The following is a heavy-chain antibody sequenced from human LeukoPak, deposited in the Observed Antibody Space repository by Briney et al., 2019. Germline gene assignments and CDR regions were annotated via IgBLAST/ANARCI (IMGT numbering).Heavy chain of an antibody. J-gene: IGHJ4*02. Sequence: GGALRLSCTASGFIFSTYSMIWVRQAPGKGLEWVPSISSTSGNKYYADSVKGRFTISRDNAKNSLYLQMNSLRPEDTAVYYCAKGDVSVTREFDYWGQGTLVTVSS. CDR2: ISSTSGNK. CDR1: GFIFSTYS. CDR3: AKGDVSVTREFDY. D-gene: IGHD7-27*01. V-gene: IGHV3-21*01.